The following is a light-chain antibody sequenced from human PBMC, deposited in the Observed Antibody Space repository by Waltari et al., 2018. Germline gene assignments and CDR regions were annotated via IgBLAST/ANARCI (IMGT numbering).Light chain of an antibody. CDR2: DAS. Sequence: EIGMTQSPATLSVSPWESATLPCRARQSVSSDLAWYQQKPGQSPRLLLYDASTRTTGIPARFSGSGSGTEFTLTITSVQSDDFAVYYCQQYHNWPPITFGQGTRLEIK. CDR3: QQYHNWPPIT. V-gene: IGKV3-15*01. CDR1: QSVSSD. J-gene: IGKJ5*01.